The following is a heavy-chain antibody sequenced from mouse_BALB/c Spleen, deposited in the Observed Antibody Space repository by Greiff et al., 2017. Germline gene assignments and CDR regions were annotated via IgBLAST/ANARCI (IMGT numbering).Heavy chain of an antibody. D-gene: IGHD2-10*01. CDR3: AHTYYGNYARAMDY. CDR1: GFNIKDTY. CDR2: IDPANGNT. J-gene: IGHJ4*01. Sequence: LVESGAELVKPGASVKLSCTASGFNIKDTYMHWVKQRPEQGLEWIGRIDPANGNTKYDPKFQGKATITADTSSNTAYLELSSLTSEDTAVYYCAHTYYGNYARAMDYWGQGTSVTVSS. V-gene: IGHV14-3*02.